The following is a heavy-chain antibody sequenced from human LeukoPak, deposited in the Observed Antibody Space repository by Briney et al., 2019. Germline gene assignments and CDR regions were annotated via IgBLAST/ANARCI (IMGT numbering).Heavy chain of an antibody. J-gene: IGHJ5*02. CDR3: ARDAGDCGGDCYLNWFDP. V-gene: IGHV1-69*13. Sequence: SVKVSCKASGGTFSSYAISWVRQAPGQGLEWMGGIIPIFGTANYAQKFRGRVTITADESTSTAYMELSSLRSEDTAVYYCARDAGDCGGDCYLNWFDPWGQGTLVTVSS. CDR1: GGTFSSYA. D-gene: IGHD2-21*01. CDR2: IIPIFGTA.